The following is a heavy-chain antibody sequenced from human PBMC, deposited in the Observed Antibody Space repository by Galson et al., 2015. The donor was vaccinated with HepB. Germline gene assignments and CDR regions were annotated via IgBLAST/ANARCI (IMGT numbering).Heavy chain of an antibody. D-gene: IGHD1-7*01. Sequence: SVKVSCKASGYTFTSYAMNWVRQAPGQGLEWMGWINTNTGNPTYAQGFTGRFVFSLDTSVSTAYLQISSLKAEDTAVYYCARRGWNYAGYYYYYMDVWGKGTTVTVSS. CDR3: ARRGWNYAGYYYYYMDV. CDR1: GYTFTSYA. J-gene: IGHJ6*03. V-gene: IGHV7-4-1*02. CDR2: INTNTGNP.